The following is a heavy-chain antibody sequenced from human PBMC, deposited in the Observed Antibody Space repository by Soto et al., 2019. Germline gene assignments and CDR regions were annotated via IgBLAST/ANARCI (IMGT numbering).Heavy chain of an antibody. V-gene: IGHV1-69*13. CDR3: ARDRVGNSSSWLYYYYGMDV. CDR2: IIPIFGTA. CDR1: GGTFSSYA. D-gene: IGHD6-13*01. J-gene: IGHJ6*02. Sequence: ASVKVSCKASGGTFSSYAISWVRQAPGQGLEWMGGIIPIFGTANYAQKFQGRVTITADESTSTAYMELSSLRSEDTAVYYCARDRVGNSSSWLYYYYGMDVWGQGTTVTVSS.